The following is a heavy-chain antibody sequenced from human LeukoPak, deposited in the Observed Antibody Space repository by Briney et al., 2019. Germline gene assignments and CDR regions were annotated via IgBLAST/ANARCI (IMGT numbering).Heavy chain of an antibody. CDR2: INPNTGLT. Sequence: ASVKVSCKASGYSFTAYDINWVRQATGQGLEWIGYINPNTGLTEYAQKFQGRVSLTRDTSITTAYMELNTPTSEDTAVYYCATTLRNNPPWGQGTLITVSS. V-gene: IGHV1-8*01. J-gene: IGHJ5*02. CDR1: GYSFTAYD. CDR3: ATTLRNNPP. D-gene: IGHD1-14*01.